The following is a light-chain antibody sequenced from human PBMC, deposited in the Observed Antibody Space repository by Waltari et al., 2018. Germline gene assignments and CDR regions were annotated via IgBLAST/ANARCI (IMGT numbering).Light chain of an antibody. J-gene: IGLJ2*01. V-gene: IGLV3-21*02. Sequence: SYVLTQPPSVSVAPGQTATIPCGHNNIGTKTVHWYQQKPGQAPFLVVFDNSDRPSGIPERFSGSNSGSTATLTISRVEAGDEADYYCQVWDFSGDHLIVLFGGGTKVTVL. CDR3: QVWDFSGDHLIVL. CDR2: DNS. CDR1: NIGTKT.